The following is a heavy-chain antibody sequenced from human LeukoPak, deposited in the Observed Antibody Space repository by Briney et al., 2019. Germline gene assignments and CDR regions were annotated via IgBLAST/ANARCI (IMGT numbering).Heavy chain of an antibody. CDR3: ASSGSYRFDY. D-gene: IGHD1-26*01. Sequence: PGGSLRLSCAASGFTFSRYWMTWVRQAPGKGLEWVANMNQDGSEKHYVDSVKGRFTISRDNAKNSLYLQMNSLRDEDTAVYYCASSGSYRFDYWGQGTLVTVSS. CDR2: MNQDGSEK. CDR1: GFTFSRYW. J-gene: IGHJ4*02. V-gene: IGHV3-7*01.